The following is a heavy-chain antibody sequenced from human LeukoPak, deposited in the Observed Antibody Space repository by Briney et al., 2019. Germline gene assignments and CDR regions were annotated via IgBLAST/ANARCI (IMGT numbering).Heavy chain of an antibody. D-gene: IGHD3-22*01. Sequence: KPGGSLRLSCAASGFTFSSYSMNWVRQAPGKGLEWVSSISSSSSYIYYADSVKGRFTISRDNAKNSLYLQMNSLRAEDTAVYYCARGHYDSSGYYSNLYAFDIWGQGTMVTVSS. CDR1: GFTFSSYS. CDR3: ARGHYDSSGYYSNLYAFDI. J-gene: IGHJ3*02. CDR2: ISSSSSYI. V-gene: IGHV3-21*01.